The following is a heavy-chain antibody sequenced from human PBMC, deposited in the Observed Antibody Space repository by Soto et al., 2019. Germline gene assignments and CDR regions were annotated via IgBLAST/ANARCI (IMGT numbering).Heavy chain of an antibody. D-gene: IGHD6-25*01. CDR2: IYPGDSDT. V-gene: IGHV5-51*01. J-gene: IGHJ6*02. CDR1: GYSFTIYW. Sequence: GESLKISCNGSGYSFTIYWIGLVLQMPGKGLDWMGIIYPGDSDTRYSPSFQGQVTISADKSISTAYLQWSSLKASDTAMYYCARGTADTYYYYGMDVWGQGTTVTVSS. CDR3: ARGTADTYYYYGMDV.